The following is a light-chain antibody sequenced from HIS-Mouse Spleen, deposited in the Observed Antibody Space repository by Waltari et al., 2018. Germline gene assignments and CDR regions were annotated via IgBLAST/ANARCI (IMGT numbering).Light chain of an antibody. CDR2: WAS. V-gene: IGKV4-1*01. CDR1: QSVLYSSNNKNY. CDR3: QQYYSTLRT. Sequence: DIVMTQSPDSLAVSLGERATINCKSSQSVLYSSNNKNYLAWYQQKPGHPPKLLIYWASTRESGVPDRFSGSGSGTDFTLTISSLQAEDVAVYYCQQYYSTLRTFGQGTKVEIK. J-gene: IGKJ1*01.